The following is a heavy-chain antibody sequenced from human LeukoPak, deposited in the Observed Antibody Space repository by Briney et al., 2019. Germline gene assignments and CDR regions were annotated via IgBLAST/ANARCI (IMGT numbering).Heavy chain of an antibody. Sequence: MPSETLSLTCTLSGGSISTYYWSWIRQPPGKGLEWIGYIYHSGSTNYNPSLKSRVTISVDTSKNQFSLKLSSVTAADTAVYYCARGGGYASPIGYWGQGALVTVSS. CDR1: GGSISTYY. D-gene: IGHD5-12*01. V-gene: IGHV4-59*01. CDR2: IYHSGST. CDR3: ARGGGYASPIGY. J-gene: IGHJ4*02.